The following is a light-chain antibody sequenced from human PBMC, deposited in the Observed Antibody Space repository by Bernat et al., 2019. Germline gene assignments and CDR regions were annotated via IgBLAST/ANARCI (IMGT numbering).Light chain of an antibody. CDR3: AAWDDSLNGVV. Sequence: QSVLTQPPSASGTPGQRVTISCSGISSNIGSNTVNWYQQLPGTAPKLLIYRNNYRPSGVPDRFSGSKSGTSASLAISGLQSEDEADYYCAAWDDSLNGVVFGGGTKLTVL. J-gene: IGLJ2*01. V-gene: IGLV1-44*01. CDR1: SSNIGSNT. CDR2: RNN.